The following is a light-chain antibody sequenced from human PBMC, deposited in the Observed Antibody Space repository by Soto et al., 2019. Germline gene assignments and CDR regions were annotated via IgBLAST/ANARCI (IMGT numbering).Light chain of an antibody. J-gene: IGLJ2*01. CDR2: EVT. CDR1: GSDIAVYDF. V-gene: IGLV2-8*01. CDR3: SSYAGSNTVV. Sequence: QSALTQPPSASGSPGQSVTISCAGSGSDIAVYDFVSWYQQHPGTAPKLIIYEVTKRPSGVPDRFSGSKSASTASLTVSGLQAEDEADYYCSSYAGSNTVVFGGGTNLTVL.